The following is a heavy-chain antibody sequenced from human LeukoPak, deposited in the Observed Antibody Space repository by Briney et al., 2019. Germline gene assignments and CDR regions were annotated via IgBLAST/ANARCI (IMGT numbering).Heavy chain of an antibody. J-gene: IGHJ3*02. D-gene: IGHD2-15*01. Sequence: GASVKVSCKASGGTFTSYAISWVRQAPGQGLEWMGWINAIYGTANYAQKFQGRVTITADESTSTAYMELSSLRSEDTAVYYCARERGDCSGGSCYVDAFDIWGQGTMVTVSS. CDR2: INAIYGTA. CDR1: GGTFTSYA. CDR3: ARERGDCSGGSCYVDAFDI. V-gene: IGHV1-69*13.